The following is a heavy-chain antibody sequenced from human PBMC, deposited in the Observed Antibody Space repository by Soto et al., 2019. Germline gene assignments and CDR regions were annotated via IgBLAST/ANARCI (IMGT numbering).Heavy chain of an antibody. J-gene: IGHJ6*02. D-gene: IGHD5-18*01. CDR2: ISYDGSNK. V-gene: IGHV3-30*18. CDR3: AKAVDTAMGPYYGMDV. CDR1: GFTFSSYG. Sequence: PGGSLRLSCAASGFTFSSYGMHWVRQAPGKGLEWVAVISYDGSNKYYADSVKGRFTISRDNSKNTLYLQMNSLRAEDTAVYYCAKAVDTAMGPYYGMDVWGQGTTVTVSS.